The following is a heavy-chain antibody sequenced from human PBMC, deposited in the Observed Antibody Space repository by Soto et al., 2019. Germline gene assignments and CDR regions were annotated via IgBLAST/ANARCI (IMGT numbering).Heavy chain of an antibody. Sequence: AAVKVSCKASGYTFTSYGISWVRQAPGQGLEWMGWISAYNGNTNYAQKLQGRVTMTTDTSTSTAYMELRSPRSDDTAVYYCARIPHRTPYYYDSSGYCDYWGQGTLVTVSS. CDR1: GYTFTSYG. CDR3: ARIPHRTPYYYDSSGYCDY. V-gene: IGHV1-18*04. D-gene: IGHD3-22*01. J-gene: IGHJ4*02. CDR2: ISAYNGNT.